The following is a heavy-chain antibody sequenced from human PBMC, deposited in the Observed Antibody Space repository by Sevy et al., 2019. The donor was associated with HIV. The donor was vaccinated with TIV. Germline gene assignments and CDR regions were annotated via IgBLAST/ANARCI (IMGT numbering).Heavy chain of an antibody. CDR2: INWNGVGT. D-gene: IGHD2-21*02. J-gene: IGHJ4*02. V-gene: IGHV3-20*04. CDR3: ARERSCGGDCYYFDY. Sequence: GGSLRLSCAASGLNFDDYGMSWVRQAPGKGLEWVSAINWNGVGTSYADSVKGRFTISRDNAKISLYVQMNSLRAEDTALYYCARERSCGGDCYYFDYWGQGTLVTVSS. CDR1: GLNFDDYG.